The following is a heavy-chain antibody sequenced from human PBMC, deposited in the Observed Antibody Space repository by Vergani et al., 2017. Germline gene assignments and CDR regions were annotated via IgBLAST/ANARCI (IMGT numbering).Heavy chain of an antibody. Sequence: QVQLVQSGSEVRKPGASVKVSCQVSGYSLTELTIHWVRQAPGKGLEWMGGFDPEHGEVTFAHHIQGRVTMTRDTFITTAYMELSRLKSDDTAVYYCATGNWNDVADHWGQGTLVTVSS. CDR3: ATGNWNDVADH. V-gene: IGHV1-24*01. J-gene: IGHJ4*02. D-gene: IGHD1-20*01. CDR2: FDPEHGEV. CDR1: GYSLTELT.